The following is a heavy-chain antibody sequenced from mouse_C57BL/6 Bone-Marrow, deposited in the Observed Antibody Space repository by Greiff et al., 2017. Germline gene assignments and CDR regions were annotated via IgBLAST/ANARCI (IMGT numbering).Heavy chain of an antibody. Sequence: EVHLVESGGGLVKPGGSLKLSCAASGFTFSSYTMSWVRQTPEKRLEWVATISGGGGNTYYPDSVTGRFTISRDNAKNTLYLQMSSLRSEDTALYYCARRRGYDVHWYVDVWGTGTTVTVSS. CDR2: ISGGGGNT. V-gene: IGHV5-9*01. J-gene: IGHJ1*03. CDR3: ARRRGYDVHWYVDV. CDR1: GFTFSSYT. D-gene: IGHD2-2*01.